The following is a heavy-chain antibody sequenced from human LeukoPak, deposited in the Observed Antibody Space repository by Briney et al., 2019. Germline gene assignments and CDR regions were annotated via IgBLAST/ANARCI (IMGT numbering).Heavy chain of an antibody. V-gene: IGHV1-69*13. CDR2: IIPIFGTA. Sequence: ASVKVSCKASGGTFSSYAISWVRQAPGQGLEWMGGIIPIFGTANYAQKFQGRVTITADDSTSTAYMELSSLRSEDTAVYYCARTHLWSGSYPFDYWGQGTLVTVPS. CDR3: ARTHLWSGSYPFDY. J-gene: IGHJ4*02. D-gene: IGHD1-26*01. CDR1: GGTFSSYA.